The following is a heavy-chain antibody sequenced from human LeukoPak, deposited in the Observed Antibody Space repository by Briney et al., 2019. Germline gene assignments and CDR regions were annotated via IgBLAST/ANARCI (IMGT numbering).Heavy chain of an antibody. CDR1: GFTLSTYE. D-gene: IGHD2-2*01. CDR2: ISHDGNDQ. J-gene: IGHJ3*01. V-gene: IGHV3-30*04. CDR3: ARDRDCSRTSCFNAFDV. Sequence: GGSLRLSCAASGFTLSTYEMHWVRQAPGKGLEWVAVISHDGNDQYYADSVKGRFTISRDNSKNALYLQMNSLRLEDTAVYYCARDRDCSRTSCFNAFDVWGQGTMAIVSS.